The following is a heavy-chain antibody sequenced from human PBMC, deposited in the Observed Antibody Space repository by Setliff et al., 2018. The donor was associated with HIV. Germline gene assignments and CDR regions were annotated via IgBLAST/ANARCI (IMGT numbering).Heavy chain of an antibody. V-gene: IGHV4-59*11. D-gene: IGHD3-3*01. CDR1: GGFISDHY. Sequence: SETLSLTCTVSGGFISDHYWSWIRQTPGKGLEWIGYIYSSGSTNYNPSHKSRVTISVDTSKNQFSLRLSSVTAAETAVYYLARGIENFWSGYIRWGQGTLVTVSS. J-gene: IGHJ4*02. CDR3: ARGIENFWSGYIR. CDR2: IYSSGST.